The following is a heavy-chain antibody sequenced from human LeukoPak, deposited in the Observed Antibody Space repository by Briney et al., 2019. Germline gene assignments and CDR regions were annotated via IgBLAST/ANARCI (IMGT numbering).Heavy chain of an antibody. CDR1: GFTFSSYA. CDR3: AKNINIVVVFDAFDI. D-gene: IGHD2-21*01. J-gene: IGHJ3*02. CDR2: ISGSGDST. Sequence: GGSLRLSCAASGFTFSSYAMGWVRQAPGKGLEWVSAISGSGDSTYYADSVKGRFTISRDNSKNTLYLQMNSLRAEDTAVYYCAKNINIVVVFDAFDIWGQGTMVTVSS. V-gene: IGHV3-23*01.